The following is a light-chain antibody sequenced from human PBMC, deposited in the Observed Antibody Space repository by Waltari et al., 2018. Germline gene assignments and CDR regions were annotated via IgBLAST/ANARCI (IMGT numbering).Light chain of an antibody. CDR1: ESVSRA. CDR2: GAS. J-gene: IGKJ1*01. CDR3: QHYLRLPVT. Sequence: EISLTQSPGTLSLSVGERATVSCRASESVSRALAWYQQKPGQAPRLLIYGASTRATGIPDRFSGSGSGTDFSLTISRLEPDDFAVYYCQHYLRLPVTFGKVTTVEI. V-gene: IGKV3-20*01.